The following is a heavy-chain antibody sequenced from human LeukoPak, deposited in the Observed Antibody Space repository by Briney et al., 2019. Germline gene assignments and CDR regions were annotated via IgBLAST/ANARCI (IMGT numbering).Heavy chain of an antibody. Sequence: ASVKVSCKASGYTFTSYAMHWVRQAPGQRLEWMGWINAGNGNTKYSQKFQGRVTITRDTFASTAYMELSSLRSEDTAVYYCARENTFIAAGYAFGIWGQGTMVTVSS. CDR3: ARENTFIAAGYAFGI. J-gene: IGHJ3*02. D-gene: IGHD6-13*01. CDR1: GYTFTSYA. V-gene: IGHV1-3*01. CDR2: INAGNGNT.